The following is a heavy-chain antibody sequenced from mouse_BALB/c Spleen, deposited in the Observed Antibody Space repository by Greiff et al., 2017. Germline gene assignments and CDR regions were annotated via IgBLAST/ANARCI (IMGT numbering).Heavy chain of an antibody. J-gene: IGHJ3*01. Sequence: EVQLQQSGPELVKPGASVKISCKASGYSFTGYYMHWVKQSPVKSLEWIGRINPYNGATSYNQNFKDKASLTVDKSSSTAYMELHSLTSEDSAVYCCARGGDYAPSAYWGQGTLVTVSA. CDR1: GYSFTGYY. CDR3: ARGGDYAPSAY. CDR2: INPYNGAT. D-gene: IGHD2-4*01. V-gene: IGHV1-31*01.